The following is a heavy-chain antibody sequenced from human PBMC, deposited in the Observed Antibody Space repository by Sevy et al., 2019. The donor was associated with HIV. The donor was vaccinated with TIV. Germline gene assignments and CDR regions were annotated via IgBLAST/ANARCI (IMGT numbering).Heavy chain of an antibody. D-gene: IGHD6-13*01. J-gene: IGHJ6*02. CDR3: AKDRVFIARDAMDV. Sequence: GGSLRLSCAASGFTFSNYAMNWVRQAPGKGLEWVSAISGGDRSTYYADSVKGRFTISRDNSKNTLYLHMNSLRAEDTARYYCAKDRVFIARDAMDVWGQGTTVTVSS. CDR1: GFTFSNYA. V-gene: IGHV3-23*01. CDR2: ISGGDRST.